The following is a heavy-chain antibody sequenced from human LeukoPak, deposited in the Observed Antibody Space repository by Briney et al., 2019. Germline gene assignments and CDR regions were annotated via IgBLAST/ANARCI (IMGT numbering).Heavy chain of an antibody. Sequence: PGGALRLSCATSGFTFSSYAMHWVRQSLGKGLEWVAVMSYDGFNKYYADSLKGRFTISRDNSKNTLYLQMNSLRAEDTGVYYCAKTKGYSYGYYFDYWGQGTLVTVSS. D-gene: IGHD5-18*01. CDR3: AKTKGYSYGYYFDY. V-gene: IGHV3-30*18. CDR1: GFTFSSYA. J-gene: IGHJ4*02. CDR2: MSYDGFNK.